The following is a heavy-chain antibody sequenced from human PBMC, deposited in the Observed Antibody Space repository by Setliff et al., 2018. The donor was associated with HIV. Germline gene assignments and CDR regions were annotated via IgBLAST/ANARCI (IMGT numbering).Heavy chain of an antibody. D-gene: IGHD3-10*01. CDR1: GDSISSYY. CDR3: ARGLGRGSGTYYNPPGY. J-gene: IGHJ4*02. CDR2: IYTSGST. V-gene: IGHV4-4*09. Sequence: PSETLSLTCTVSGDSISSYYWSWIRQPPGKGLEWIGYIYTSGSTNYNPSLKSRVTMSGDTSKNQFSLNLTSVTAADTAVYFCARGLGRGSGTYYNPPGYWGPGTLVTVSS.